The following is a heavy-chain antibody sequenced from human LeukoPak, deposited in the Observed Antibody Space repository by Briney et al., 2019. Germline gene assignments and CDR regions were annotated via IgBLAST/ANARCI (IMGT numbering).Heavy chain of an antibody. J-gene: IGHJ4*02. CDR2: ISVYNGNT. D-gene: IGHD3-3*01. V-gene: IGHV1-18*01. CDR1: GYTFTSYG. Sequence: ASVKVSCKASGYTFTSYGISWVRQAPGQGLEWMGWISVYNGNTKYVQRFQGRVTMTTDTSTRTAYMELRSLRSDDTAVYYCAKHTGSLYDFWSGYIDYWGQETLVTVSS. CDR3: AKHTGSLYDFWSGYIDY.